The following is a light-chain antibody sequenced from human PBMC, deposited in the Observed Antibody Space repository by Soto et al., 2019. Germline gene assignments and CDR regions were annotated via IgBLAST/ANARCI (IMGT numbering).Light chain of an antibody. CDR1: QSISSW. V-gene: IGKV1-5*03. Sequence: DIQMTQSPSTLSASVGDRVTITCRASQSISSWLAWYQQKPGKAPKLLIYKASSLESGVPSRFSGSGSGTEFNLTISSLQPDDFATYYCQQYNSYSGTFGQGTKVEIK. CDR2: KAS. J-gene: IGKJ1*01. CDR3: QQYNSYSGT.